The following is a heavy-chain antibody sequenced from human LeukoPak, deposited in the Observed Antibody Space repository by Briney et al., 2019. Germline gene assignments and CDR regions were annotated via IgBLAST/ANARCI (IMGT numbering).Heavy chain of an antibody. J-gene: IGHJ3*02. CDR1: GYTFTGYY. D-gene: IGHD1-26*01. CDR3: ARGSYSGSYHDAFDI. Sequence: ASVKVSCKASGYTFTGYYMHWVRQAPGQGLEWMGRINPNSGGTNYAQKFQGRVTMTRDTSISTAYMELSRLRSDDTAVYYCARGSYSGSYHDAFDIWGQGTMATVSS. CDR2: INPNSGGT. V-gene: IGHV1-2*06.